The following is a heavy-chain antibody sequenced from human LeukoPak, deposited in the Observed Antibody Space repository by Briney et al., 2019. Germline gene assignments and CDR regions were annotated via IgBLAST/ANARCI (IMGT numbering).Heavy chain of an antibody. CDR1: GGSISIGGYY. V-gene: IGHV4-31*03. J-gene: IGHJ4*02. D-gene: IGHD3-10*01. CDR3: ARVTSGEFADY. CDR2: IYYSGIA. Sequence: SQTLSLTCTVSGGSISIGGYYWSWIRQHPGKGLEWIGYIYYSGIAYYNPSLKSRVTISVDTSKNQFSLYLSSVTAADTAVYYCARVTSGEFADYWGQGTLVTVSS.